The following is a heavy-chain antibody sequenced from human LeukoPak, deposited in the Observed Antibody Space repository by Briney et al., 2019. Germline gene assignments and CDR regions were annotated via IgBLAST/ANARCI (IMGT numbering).Heavy chain of an antibody. CDR1: GDSISGFY. CDR2: IYYSGST. V-gene: IGHV4-59*01. Sequence: SETLSLTCTVSGDSISGFYWSWIRQPPGKGLEWIGYIYYSGSTNYNPSPKSRVTILIETSKNQFSLKLSSVTAADTAVYYCARGGARGSSAFDIWGQGTMVTVSS. CDR3: ARGGARGSSAFDI. D-gene: IGHD3-10*01. J-gene: IGHJ3*02.